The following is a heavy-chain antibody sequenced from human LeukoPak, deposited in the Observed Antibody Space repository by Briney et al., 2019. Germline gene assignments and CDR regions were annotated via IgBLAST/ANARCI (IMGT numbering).Heavy chain of an antibody. V-gene: IGHV3-66*01. J-gene: IGHJ4*02. CDR2: IYSGGST. CDR1: GFTVSSNY. Sequence: PGGSLRLSCAASGFTVSSNYMSWVRQAPGKGLEWVSVIYSGGSTYYADSVKGRFTISRDNSKNTLYLQTNSLRAEDTAVYYCATSHSGYDLVHWGQGTLVTVSS. D-gene: IGHD5-12*01. CDR3: ATSHSGYDLVH.